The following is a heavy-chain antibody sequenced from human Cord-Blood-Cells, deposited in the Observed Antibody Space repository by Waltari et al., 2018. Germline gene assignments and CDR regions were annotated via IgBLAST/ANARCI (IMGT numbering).Heavy chain of an antibody. Sequence: EVQLVESGGGLVQPGGSLRLSCAASGFTFSSYWMSWVRQAPGKGLEWVANIKQEGSEKYYVDSVKGRFTISRDNAKNSLYLQMNSLRAEDTAVYYCARGALGYCSGGSCYSGAFDIWGQGTMVTVSS. D-gene: IGHD2-15*01. V-gene: IGHV3-7*01. CDR3: ARGALGYCSGGSCYSGAFDI. J-gene: IGHJ3*02. CDR1: GFTFSSYW. CDR2: IKQEGSEK.